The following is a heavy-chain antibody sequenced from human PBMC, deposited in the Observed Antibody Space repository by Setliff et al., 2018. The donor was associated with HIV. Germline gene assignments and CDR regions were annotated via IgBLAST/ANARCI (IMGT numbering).Heavy chain of an antibody. CDR1: GDSISSDFY. CDR3: ARVPFGVHRYYFDS. D-gene: IGHD3-16*01. CDR2: IFYDGNT. Sequence: SETLSLTCTVSGDSISSDFYWGWIRQPPGKGLEWIGFIFYDGNTYYMPSLKSRSAISVDASKNQFSPKLTSVTAADTAVYFCARVPFGVHRYYFDSWGQGKLVTVSS. V-gene: IGHV4-38-2*02. J-gene: IGHJ4*02.